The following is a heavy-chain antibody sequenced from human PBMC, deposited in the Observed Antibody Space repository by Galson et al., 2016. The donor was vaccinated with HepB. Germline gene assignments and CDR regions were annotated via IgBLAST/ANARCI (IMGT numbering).Heavy chain of an antibody. CDR1: GFAFSSHW. J-gene: IGHJ5*02. CDR3: VRDHSVVPTTAYNWFDP. CDR2: INSDGTIS. Sequence: SLRLSCAASGFAFSSHWMHWVRQDLGKGLVWVSRINSDGTISNYADSVKGRFTISRDNAKNTLYLQTNSLRAEDTAVYFCVRDHSVVPTTAYNWFDPWGQGTLVTVSS. V-gene: IGHV3-74*01. D-gene: IGHD2-21*01.